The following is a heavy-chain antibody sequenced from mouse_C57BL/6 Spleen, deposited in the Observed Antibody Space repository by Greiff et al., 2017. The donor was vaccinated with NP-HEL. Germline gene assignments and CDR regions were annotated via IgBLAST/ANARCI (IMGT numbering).Heavy chain of an antibody. CDR1: GFTFSSYT. CDR2: ISGGGGNT. J-gene: IGHJ3*01. V-gene: IGHV5-9*01. Sequence: EVHLVESGGGLVKPGGSLKLSCAASGFTFSSYTMSWVRQTPEKRLEWVATISGGGGNTYYPDSVKGRFTISRDNAKNTLYLQMSSLRSEDTALYYCARLGYYDYDGLNWGQGTLVTVSA. CDR3: ARLGYYDYDGLN. D-gene: IGHD2-4*01.